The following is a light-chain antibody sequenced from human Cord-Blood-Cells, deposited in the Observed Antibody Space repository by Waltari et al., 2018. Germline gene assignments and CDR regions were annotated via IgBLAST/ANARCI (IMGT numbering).Light chain of an antibody. CDR1: QSVSSY. CDR2: EAS. J-gene: IGKJ4*01. V-gene: IGKV3-11*01. Sequence: EIALTQSPATLSLCPGERATLSCRASQSVSSYLAWYQQKPGQAPRLLNYEASNRATGIPARFSGSGSGTDFTLTISSLEPEDFAVYYCQQRSNWLTFGGGTKVEIK. CDR3: QQRSNWLT.